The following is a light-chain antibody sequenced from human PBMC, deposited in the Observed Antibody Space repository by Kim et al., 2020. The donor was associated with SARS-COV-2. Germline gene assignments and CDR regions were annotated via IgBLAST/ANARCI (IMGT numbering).Light chain of an antibody. CDR1: QSVSSSY. CDR2: GAS. J-gene: IGKJ3*01. CDR3: QQYGSFST. Sequence: EIVLTQSPGTLSLSPGERATLSCRASQSVSSSYLAWYQQKPGQAPRLLIYGASSRATGIPDRFSGSGSETDFTLTISRLETEDFAVYYCQQYGSFSTFGPGTKVDIK. V-gene: IGKV3-20*01.